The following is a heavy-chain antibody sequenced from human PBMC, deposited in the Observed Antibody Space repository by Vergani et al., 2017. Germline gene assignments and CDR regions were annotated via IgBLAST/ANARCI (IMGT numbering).Heavy chain of an antibody. Sequence: EVQLVESGGGLVKPGGSLRLSCAASGFTFSSYSMNWVRQAPGKGLEWVSYISSSSSYIYYADSVKGRFTISRDNAKNSLYLQMNSLRAEDTAVYYCARWGRMPAHQGFDFWGQGPGVSVS. V-gene: IGHV3-21*01. CDR1: GFTFSSYS. D-gene: IGHD3-16*01. J-gene: IGHJ4*02. CDR2: ISSSSSYI. CDR3: ARWGRMPAHQGFDF.